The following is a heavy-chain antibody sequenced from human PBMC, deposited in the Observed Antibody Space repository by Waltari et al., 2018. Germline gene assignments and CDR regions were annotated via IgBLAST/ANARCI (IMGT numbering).Heavy chain of an antibody. D-gene: IGHD3-22*01. Sequence: EVQLVESGGGLVQPGGSMRPSCEASGFTFSRYWRSWVRQVPGKGLSLVANIKQDGSEEYYVDSVKGRFTISRDNSMISLSLQMNSLRAEDTAVYYCASLYDSSGYWGQGTLVTVSS. V-gene: IGHV3-7*01. CDR2: IKQDGSEE. CDR1: GFTFSRYW. CDR3: ASLYDSSGY. J-gene: IGHJ4*02.